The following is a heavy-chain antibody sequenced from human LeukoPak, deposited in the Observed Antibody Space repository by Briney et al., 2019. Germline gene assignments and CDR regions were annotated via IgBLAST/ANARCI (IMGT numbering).Heavy chain of an antibody. Sequence: GGSLRLSCVASGFTFDDYGMSWVRQAPGKGLEWVSGINWNGGSTGYADSVKGRFTISRDNAKNSLYLQMNSLRAEDTALYYCVRRYSYSSALGDAFDIWGQGTMVTVSS. V-gene: IGHV3-20*04. J-gene: IGHJ3*02. CDR3: VRRYSYSSALGDAFDI. D-gene: IGHD3-22*01. CDR1: GFTFDDYG. CDR2: INWNGGST.